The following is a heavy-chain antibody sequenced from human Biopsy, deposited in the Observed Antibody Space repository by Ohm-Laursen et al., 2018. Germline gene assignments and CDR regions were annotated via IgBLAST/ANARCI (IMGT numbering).Heavy chain of an antibody. CDR2: IYNSETT. CDR1: GDSISTSTTYY. Sequence: TLSLTCTVSGDSISTSTTYYWAWLRQPPGKGLVWIGSIYNSETTFYNPSLKSRVAISVDTSTNQFSLKVSSVTAADTALYYCARHPTGFWFDPWGHGTLVTVSS. V-gene: IGHV4-39*01. J-gene: IGHJ5*02. CDR3: ARHPTGFWFDP.